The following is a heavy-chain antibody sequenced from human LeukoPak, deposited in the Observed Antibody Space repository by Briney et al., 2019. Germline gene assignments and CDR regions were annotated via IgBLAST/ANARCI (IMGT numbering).Heavy chain of an antibody. CDR2: IYGGDTT. V-gene: IGHV3-53*01. CDR1: GFAVSSSY. D-gene: IGHD3-10*01. J-gene: IGHJ4*02. CDR3: ARGQYSGRGGYFDY. Sequence: GGSLRLSCAASGFAVSSSYMSWVRQAPGKGLEWVSVIYGGDTTYYAESVKGRFTIARANSKNTLYLQMNRLRAEDPALYYCARGQYSGRGGYFDYWGQGTLVTASS.